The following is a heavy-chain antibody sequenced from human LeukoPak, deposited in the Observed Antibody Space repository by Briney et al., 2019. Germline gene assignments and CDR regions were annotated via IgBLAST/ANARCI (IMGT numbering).Heavy chain of an antibody. J-gene: IGHJ4*02. D-gene: IGHD1-26*01. Sequence: PGGSLRLPCAASKFTFTNYWMSWVRLAPGKGLEWVANIKQGGSERYYVDSVKDRFTISRDNTENSLYLQMNSLRAEDTAVYYCARDIRLSYVGSTYFDHWGQGTLVTVSS. CDR1: KFTFTNYW. CDR3: ARDIRLSYVGSTYFDH. V-gene: IGHV3-7*05. CDR2: IKQGGSER.